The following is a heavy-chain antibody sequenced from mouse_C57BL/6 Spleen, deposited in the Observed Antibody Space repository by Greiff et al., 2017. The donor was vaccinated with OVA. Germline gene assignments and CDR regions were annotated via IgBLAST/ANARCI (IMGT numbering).Heavy chain of an antibody. Sequence: EVKLVESGGGLVKPGGSLKLSCAASGFTFSSYAMSWVRQTPEKRLEWVATISDGGSYTYYPDNVKGRFTISRDNAKNNLYLQMSHLKSEDTAMYYCARGGYGSSYGYAMDYWGQGTSVTVSS. V-gene: IGHV5-4*03. CDR1: GFTFSSYA. CDR3: ARGGYGSSYGYAMDY. CDR2: ISDGGSYT. J-gene: IGHJ4*01. D-gene: IGHD1-1*01.